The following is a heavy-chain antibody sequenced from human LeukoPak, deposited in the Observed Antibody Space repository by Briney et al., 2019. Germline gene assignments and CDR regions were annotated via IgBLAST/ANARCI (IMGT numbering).Heavy chain of an antibody. CDR2: ISYDGSNK. D-gene: IGHD5-12*01. V-gene: IGHV3-30*18. CDR3: AKLLVATIAPDY. Sequence: PGRSLRLSCAASGFTFSSYGMHWVRQAPGKGLEWVAVISYDGSNKYYADSVKGRFTISRDNSKNTLYLQMNSLRAEDTAVYYCAKLLVATIAPDYWGQGTLVTVSS. CDR1: GFTFSSYG. J-gene: IGHJ4*02.